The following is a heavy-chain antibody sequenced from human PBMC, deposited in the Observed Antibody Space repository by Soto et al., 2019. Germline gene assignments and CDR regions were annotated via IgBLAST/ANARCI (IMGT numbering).Heavy chain of an antibody. CDR1: GGTFSSYA. D-gene: IGHD3-3*01. J-gene: IGHJ5*02. Sequence: ASVKVSCKASGGTFSSYAISWVRRAPGQGLEWMGGIIPIFGTANYAQKFQGRVTITADESTSTAYMELSSLRSEDTAVYYCALDFWSGLNTNWFDPWGQGTLVTVSS. V-gene: IGHV1-69*13. CDR3: ALDFWSGLNTNWFDP. CDR2: IIPIFGTA.